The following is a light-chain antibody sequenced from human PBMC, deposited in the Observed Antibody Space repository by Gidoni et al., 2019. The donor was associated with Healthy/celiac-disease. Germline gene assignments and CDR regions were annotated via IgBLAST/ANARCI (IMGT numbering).Light chain of an antibody. CDR3: AAWDDSLGWGV. J-gene: IGLJ3*02. V-gene: IGLV1-44*01. Sequence: SVLTQPPSASGTPGQRVTISCSGSSSNIGSNTVNWYQQLPGTAPKLLIYSNNQRPSGVPDRFSGSKSGTSASLAISGLQSEDEADYYCAAWDDSLGWGVFGGGTKLTVL. CDR1: SSNIGSNT. CDR2: SNN.